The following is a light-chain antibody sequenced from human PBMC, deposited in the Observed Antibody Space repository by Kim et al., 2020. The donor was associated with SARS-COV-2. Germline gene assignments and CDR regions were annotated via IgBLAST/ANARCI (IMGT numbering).Light chain of an antibody. Sequence: ELTQPPSSSGTPGQSVTISCSGSHSNIESNTVHWYRQVPGTAPKLLIYANNLRPSGVAARFSGSKSGSSASLTISGLQSEDEADYYCASWDDSLSARVFGGGTKVTVL. CDR2: ANN. CDR1: HSNIESNT. V-gene: IGLV1-44*01. CDR3: ASWDDSLSARV. J-gene: IGLJ3*02.